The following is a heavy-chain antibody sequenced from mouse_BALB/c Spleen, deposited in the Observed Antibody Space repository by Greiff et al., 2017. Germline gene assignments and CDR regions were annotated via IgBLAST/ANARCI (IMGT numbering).Heavy chain of an antibody. CDR3: ASLALGAMGY. CDR1: GYSITSDYA. J-gene: IGHJ4*01. V-gene: IGHV3-2*02. CDR2: ISYSGST. D-gene: IGHD6-1*01. Sequence: EVQGVESGPGLVKPSQSLSLTCTVTGYSITSDYAWNWIRQFPGNKLEWMGYISYSGSTSYNPSIKSRISITRDTSKNQFFLQLNSVTTEDTATYYCASLALGAMGYWGQGTSVTVSS.